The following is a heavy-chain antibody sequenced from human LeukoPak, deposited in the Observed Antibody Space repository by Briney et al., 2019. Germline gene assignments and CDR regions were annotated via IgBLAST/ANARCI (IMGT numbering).Heavy chain of an antibody. V-gene: IGHV6-1*01. J-gene: IGHJ6*02. CDR1: GDSVSSNSAA. CDR3: ASTYRAAARLAYYGMDV. Sequence: SQTLSLTCALSGDSVSSNSAAWTWIRQSPSRGLEWLGRTYYRSKWYSDYAVSVKSRITINADTSKNQFSLQLNSVTPGDTAVYYCASTYRAAARLAYYGMDVWGQGTTVAVSS. D-gene: IGHD6-6*01. CDR2: TYYRSKWYS.